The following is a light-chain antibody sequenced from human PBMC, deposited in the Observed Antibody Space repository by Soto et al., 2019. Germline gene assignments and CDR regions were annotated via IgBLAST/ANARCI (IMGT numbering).Light chain of an antibody. CDR1: QSVSSSY. CDR3: QQYGST. Sequence: EIVLTQSPGTLSLSPGERATLSCRASQSVSSSYLAWYQQKPGQAPRLLIYGASSRATGIPDRFSGSGSGTDFTLTISRLEPEDCAVYYCQQYGSTFGQGTKLEIK. V-gene: IGKV3-20*01. J-gene: IGKJ2*01. CDR2: GAS.